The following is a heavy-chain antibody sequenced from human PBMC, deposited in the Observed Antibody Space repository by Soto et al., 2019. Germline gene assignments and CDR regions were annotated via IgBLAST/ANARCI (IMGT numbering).Heavy chain of an antibody. CDR1: GGTFSSYA. D-gene: IGHD3-10*01. CDR2: IIPILCTA. J-gene: IGHJ6*02. V-gene: IGHV1-69*13. Sequence: SVKVSCKASGGTFSSYAISWVRQAPGQGLEWMGGIIPILCTANYAQKFQGRVTITADESTSTAYMELSSLRSEDTAVYYCARSEGSGSYYIAGIFAYYYYGMDVWGQGTTVTVSS. CDR3: ARSEGSGSYYIAGIFAYYYYGMDV.